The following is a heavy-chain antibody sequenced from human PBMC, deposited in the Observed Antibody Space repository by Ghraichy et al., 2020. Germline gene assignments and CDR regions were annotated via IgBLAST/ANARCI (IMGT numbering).Heavy chain of an antibody. V-gene: IGHV3-48*02. CDR3: AREAGYCSSTSCPRRSWFDP. Sequence: GTLNISCAASGFTFSSYSMNWVRQAPGKGLEWVSYISSSSSTIYYADSVKGRFTISRDNAKNSLYLQMNSLRDEDTAVYYCAREAGYCSSTSCPRRSWFDPWGQGTLVTVSS. J-gene: IGHJ5*02. CDR1: GFTFSSYS. CDR2: ISSSSSTI. D-gene: IGHD2-2*01.